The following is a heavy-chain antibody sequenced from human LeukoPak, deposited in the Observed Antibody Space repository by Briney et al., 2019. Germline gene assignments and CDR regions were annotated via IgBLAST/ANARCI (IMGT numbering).Heavy chain of an antibody. CDR2: ISSSSYI. D-gene: IGHD1-26*01. CDR3: ARDREWELPFDY. Sequence: PGGSLRLSCAASGFTFSSYSMNWVRQAPGKGLEWVSSISSSSYIYYADSVKGRFTISRDNAKNSLYLQMNSLRAEDTAVYYCARDREWELPFDYWGQGTLVTVSS. CDR1: GFTFSSYS. V-gene: IGHV3-21*01. J-gene: IGHJ4*02.